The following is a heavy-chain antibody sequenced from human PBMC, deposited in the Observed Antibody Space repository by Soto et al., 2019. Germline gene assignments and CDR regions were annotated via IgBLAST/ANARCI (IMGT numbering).Heavy chain of an antibody. V-gene: IGHV3-48*01. D-gene: IGHD4-17*01. J-gene: IGHJ3*02. Sequence: GGSLRLSCAASRFTFSSYSMNWVRQAPGKGLEWVSYISSSSSAIFYADSVKGRFTISRDNAQNSLYLQMNSLRAEDTAVYYCARAHPYYSDYVSIPAFDIWGQGTMVTVSS. CDR1: RFTFSSYS. CDR2: ISSSSSAI. CDR3: ARAHPYYSDYVSIPAFDI.